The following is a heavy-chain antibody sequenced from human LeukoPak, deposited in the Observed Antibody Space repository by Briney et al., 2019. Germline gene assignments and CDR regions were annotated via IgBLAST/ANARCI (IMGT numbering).Heavy chain of an antibody. J-gene: IGHJ5*02. CDR3: ARSWGVGATPGGEWFVP. CDR1: GGTFSSYA. V-gene: IGHV1-69*13. D-gene: IGHD1-26*01. Sequence: ASVKVSCKASGGTFSSYAISWVRQAPGQGLEWMGGIIPIFGTANYAQKFQGRVTITADESTSTAYMALSSLRAEDTAVYYCARSWGVGATPGGEWFVPWGQGTLVTVSS. CDR2: IIPIFGTA.